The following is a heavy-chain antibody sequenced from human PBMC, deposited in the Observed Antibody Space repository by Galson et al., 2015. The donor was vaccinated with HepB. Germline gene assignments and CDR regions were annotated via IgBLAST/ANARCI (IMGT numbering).Heavy chain of an antibody. D-gene: IGHD3-22*01. V-gene: IGHV3-30*04. Sequence: SLRLSCAASGFTFSSYAMHWVRQAPGKGLEWVAVISYDGSNKYYADSVKGRFTISRGNSKNTLYLQMNSLRAEDTAVYYCARDGGGGPDYDSSGYYLFTQGGMDVWGQGTTVTVSS. CDR2: ISYDGSNK. CDR1: GFTFSSYA. CDR3: ARDGGGGPDYDSSGYYLFTQGGMDV. J-gene: IGHJ6*02.